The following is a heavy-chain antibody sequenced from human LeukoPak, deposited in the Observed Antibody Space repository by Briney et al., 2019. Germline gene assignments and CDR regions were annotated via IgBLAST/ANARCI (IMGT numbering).Heavy chain of an antibody. CDR3: AKAEGITMIVVVITPFDY. CDR1: GFTFSSYA. CDR2: ISGSGGGT. J-gene: IGHJ4*02. Sequence: GGSLRLSCAASGFTFSSYAMTWVRQAPGKGLQWVSAISGSGGGTYYADSVKGRFTISRDNSRNTLYLQMNSLRAEDTAVYYCAKAEGITMIVVVITPFDYWGQGTLVTVSS. V-gene: IGHV3-23*01. D-gene: IGHD3-22*01.